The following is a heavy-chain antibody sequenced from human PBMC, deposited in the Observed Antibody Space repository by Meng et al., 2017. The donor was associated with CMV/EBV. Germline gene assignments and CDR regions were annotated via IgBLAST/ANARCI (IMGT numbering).Heavy chain of an antibody. CDR1: GFTFSSYS. J-gene: IGHJ4*02. V-gene: IGHV3-21*01. CDR3: ARGHRLGYSDY. D-gene: IGHD3-22*01. CDR2: ISSSSSYI. Sequence: GESLKISCAASGFTFSSYSMNWVRQAPGKGLEWVSSISSSSSYIYYADSVKGRFTISRDNAKNSLYLQMNSLRAEDTAVYYCARGHRLGYSDYRGQGTLVTVSS.